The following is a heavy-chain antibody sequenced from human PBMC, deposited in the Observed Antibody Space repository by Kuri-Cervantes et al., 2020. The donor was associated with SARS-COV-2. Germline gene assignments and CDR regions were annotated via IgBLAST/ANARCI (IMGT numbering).Heavy chain of an antibody. CDR1: GFTFSDYY. J-gene: IGHJ6*02. CDR3: ARTGLPGWYYYYGMDV. Sequence: GGSLRLSCAASGFTFSDYYMSWIRQAPGKGLEWVSYISSSGSTIYYADSVKGRFTISRDNAKNSLYLQMNSLRVEDTAVYYCARTGLPGWYYYYGMDVWGQGTTVTVSS. V-gene: IGHV3-11*01. CDR2: ISSSGSTI. D-gene: IGHD2-15*01.